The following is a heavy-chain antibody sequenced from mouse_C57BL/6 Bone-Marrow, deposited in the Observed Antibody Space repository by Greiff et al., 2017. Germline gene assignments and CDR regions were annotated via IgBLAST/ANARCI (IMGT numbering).Heavy chain of an antibody. D-gene: IGHD2-4*01. CDR1: GFSLTSYG. J-gene: IGHJ3*01. CDR2: IWSGGST. CDR3: ASFYYDYDWFAY. V-gene: IGHV2-2*01. Sequence: QVQLKESGPGLVQPSQSLSITCTVSGFSLTSYGVHWVRQSPGKGLEWLGVIWSGGSTDYNAAFISRLSISKDNSKSQVFFKMNSLQADDTAISYCASFYYDYDWFAYWGQGTLVTVSA.